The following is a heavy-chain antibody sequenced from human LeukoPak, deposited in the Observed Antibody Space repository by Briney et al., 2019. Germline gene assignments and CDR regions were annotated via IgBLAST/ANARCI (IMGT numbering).Heavy chain of an antibody. D-gene: IGHD1-26*01. CDR3: ARDSGGSYYIGSDY. V-gene: IGHV3-48*01. CDR2: ISSSSSTI. Sequence: PGGSLRLSCAASGFTFSSYSMNWVRQAPGKGLEWVSYISSSSSTIYYADSVKGRFTISRDNAKNSLYLQMNSLRAEDTAVYYCARDSGGSYYIGSDYWGQGTLVTVSS. CDR1: GFTFSSYS. J-gene: IGHJ4*02.